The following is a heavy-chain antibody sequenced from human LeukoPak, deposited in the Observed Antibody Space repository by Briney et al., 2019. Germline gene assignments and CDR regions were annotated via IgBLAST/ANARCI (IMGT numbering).Heavy chain of an antibody. CDR2: FDPEDGET. D-gene: IGHD6-6*01. CDR1: GYTLTELS. V-gene: IGHV1-24*01. J-gene: IGHJ4*02. CDR3: ATAKSIHGGPDY. Sequence: ASVNVSCTVSGYTLTELSMHWVRQAPGKGLEWMGGFDPEDGETIYAQKFQGRVTMTEDTSTDTAYMELSSLRSEDTAVYYCATAKSIHGGPDYWGQGTLVAVSS.